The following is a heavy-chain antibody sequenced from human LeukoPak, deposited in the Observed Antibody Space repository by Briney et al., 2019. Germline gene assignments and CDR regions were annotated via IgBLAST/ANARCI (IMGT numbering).Heavy chain of an antibody. CDR3: ARGRGASAGLRYYMDV. Sequence: SETLSLTCGVYGGSFSGYYWSWIRQPPGKGLEWIGEINHSGSTNYNPSLKSRVTISVDTSKNQFSLKLSSVTAADTAVYYCARGRGASAGLRYYMDVWGKGTTVTVSS. J-gene: IGHJ6*03. CDR2: INHSGST. V-gene: IGHV4-34*01. CDR1: GGSFSGYY. D-gene: IGHD6-13*01.